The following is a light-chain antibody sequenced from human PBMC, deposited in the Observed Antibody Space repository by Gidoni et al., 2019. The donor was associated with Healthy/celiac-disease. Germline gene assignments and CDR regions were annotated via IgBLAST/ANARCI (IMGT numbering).Light chain of an antibody. V-gene: IGKV1-33*01. CDR2: DAS. CDR3: QQYDNLRFLT. Sequence: IQMTQSPSSLSASVGDRVTITCQASQDISNYLKWYQQKPGKAPKLLIYDASNVETGIPSRLSGSGSGTDFTFTISSLQPEDIATYYCQQYDNLRFLTFGGGTKVEIK. CDR1: QDISNY. J-gene: IGKJ4*01.